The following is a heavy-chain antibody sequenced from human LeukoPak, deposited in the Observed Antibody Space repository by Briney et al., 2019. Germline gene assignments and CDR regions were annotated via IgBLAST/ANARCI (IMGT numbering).Heavy chain of an antibody. J-gene: IGHJ4*02. CDR1: GGSFSGYY. V-gene: IGHV4-34*01. D-gene: IGHD3-10*01. CDR3: ARGSQFYFFDY. CDR2: INHSGST. Sequence: SETLSLTCAVYGGSFSGYYWSWIRQPPGKGLEWIGEINHSGSTNYNPSLKSRVTISVDTSKNQFSLKLSSVTAADTAVYYCARGSQFYFFDYWGKEPLVTVSS.